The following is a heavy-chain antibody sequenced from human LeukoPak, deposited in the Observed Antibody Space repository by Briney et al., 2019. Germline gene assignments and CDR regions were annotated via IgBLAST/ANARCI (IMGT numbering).Heavy chain of an antibody. D-gene: IGHD4-17*01. V-gene: IGHV5-51*01. CDR1: GYSFTSYW. CDR3: ARGRYGSNVGPRNYYYYMDV. Sequence: GESLKISCKGSGYSFTSYWIGWVRQMPGKGLEWMGIIYPGDSDTRYSPSFQGQVTISADKSISTAYLQWSSLKASDTAMYYCARGRYGSNVGPRNYYYYMDVWGKGTTVTVSS. CDR2: IYPGDSDT. J-gene: IGHJ6*03.